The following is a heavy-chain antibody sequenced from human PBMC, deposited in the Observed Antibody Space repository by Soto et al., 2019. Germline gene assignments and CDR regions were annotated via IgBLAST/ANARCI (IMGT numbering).Heavy chain of an antibody. D-gene: IGHD5-12*01. J-gene: IGHJ6*03. CDR1: GFTFSSYG. V-gene: IGHV3-30*03. Sequence: QVQLVESGGGVVQPGRSLRLSCAASGFTFSSYGMHWVRQAPGKGLEWVAVISYDGSNKYYADSVKGRFTISRDNSKNTLYLQMNSLRAEDTAVYYCGRLRNYCYYYMDVWGKGTTVTVSS. CDR2: ISYDGSNK. CDR3: GRLRNYCYYYMDV.